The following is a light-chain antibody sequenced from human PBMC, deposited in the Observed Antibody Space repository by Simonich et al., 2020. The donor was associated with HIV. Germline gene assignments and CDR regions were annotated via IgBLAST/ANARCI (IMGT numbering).Light chain of an antibody. CDR3: LLSYSDIRRV. J-gene: IGLJ3*02. V-gene: IGLV7-46*01. CDR1: PGGVTSGHH. Sequence: QTVVTQEPSLTGSPGGTVTLTCAPSPGGVTSGHHPYRLPQKPGKAPRTLIYVTSNKLSCTPARFSGSLRGVKAALTLSGAQPEDEAEYYCLLSYSDIRRVFGGGTKLTVL. CDR2: VTS.